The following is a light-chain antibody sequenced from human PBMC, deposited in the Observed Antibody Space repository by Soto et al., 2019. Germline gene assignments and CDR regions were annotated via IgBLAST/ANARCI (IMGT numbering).Light chain of an antibody. CDR2: TVS. J-gene: IGKJ2*01. CDR3: QQYNTYSYT. Sequence: DIQLTQSPSTLSASVGDRVTITCRASQSISNYLAWYQQRPGKAPRLLIYTVSNLETGVPSRFSGSGSGTEFTLTISSLQPDDFATYYCQQYNTYSYTFGQGTTLDIK. V-gene: IGKV1-5*03. CDR1: QSISNY.